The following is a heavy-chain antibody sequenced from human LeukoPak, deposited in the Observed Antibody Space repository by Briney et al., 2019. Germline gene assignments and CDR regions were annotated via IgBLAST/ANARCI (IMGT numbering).Heavy chain of an antibody. CDR1: GFTFSSYA. V-gene: IGHV3-23*01. CDR3: ARDRQWGYGDYSDY. D-gene: IGHD4-17*01. Sequence: GGSLRLSCAASGFTFSSYAMSWVRQAPGKGLEWVSAISGSGGSTYYADSVKGRFTISRDNAKNSLYLQMNSLRAEDTAVYYCARDRQWGYGDYSDYWGQGTLVTVSS. CDR2: ISGSGGST. J-gene: IGHJ4*02.